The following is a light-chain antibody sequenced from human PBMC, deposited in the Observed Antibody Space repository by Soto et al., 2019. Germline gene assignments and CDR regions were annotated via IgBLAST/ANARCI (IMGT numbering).Light chain of an antibody. J-gene: IGKJ2*01. V-gene: IGKV1-5*01. CDR1: QTLSSW. CDR3: QQYPGT. Sequence: DIPMTQSPSTLSASVGDRVTVTCRASQTLSSWLAWYQQKPGKAPKLLIYDASSLESGVPSRFSGSGSGTEFTLTISSLQPDDFATYYCQQYPGTFGQGTKLEIK. CDR2: DAS.